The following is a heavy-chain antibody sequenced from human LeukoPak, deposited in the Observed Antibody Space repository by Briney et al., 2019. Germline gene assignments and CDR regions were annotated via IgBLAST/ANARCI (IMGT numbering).Heavy chain of an antibody. D-gene: IGHD3-10*01. Sequence: SETLSLTCTVSGGSISSYYWSWIRQPPGKGLEWIGYIYYSGSTNYNPSLKSRVTISVDTSKNQFSLKLSSVTAADTAVYYCAREALKYGSGSYWGQGTLVTVSS. CDR3: AREALKYGSGSY. J-gene: IGHJ4*02. CDR1: GGSISSYY. CDR2: IYYSGST. V-gene: IGHV4-59*12.